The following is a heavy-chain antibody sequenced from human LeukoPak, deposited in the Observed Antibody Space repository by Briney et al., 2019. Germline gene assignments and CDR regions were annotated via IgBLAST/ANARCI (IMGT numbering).Heavy chain of an antibody. CDR2: IYYSGIT. D-gene: IGHD5-24*01. CDR1: GGSISSSSYY. CDR3: ARLGRPDGLDI. Sequence: SETLSLTCTVSGGSISSSSYYWGWIRQPPGKGLEWIANIYYSGITYHNPSLKSRVTISVDTSNNQFSLKLSSVTAADTAVYYCARLGRPDGLDIWGQGTTVTFSS. J-gene: IGHJ3*02. V-gene: IGHV4-39*01.